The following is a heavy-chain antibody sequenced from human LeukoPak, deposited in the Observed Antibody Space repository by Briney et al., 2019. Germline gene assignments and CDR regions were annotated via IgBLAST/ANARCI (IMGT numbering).Heavy chain of an antibody. CDR1: GFTFSSYA. CDR3: ARVRYEGSSGWYVKDLAFDI. V-gene: IGHV3-23*01. D-gene: IGHD6-19*01. Sequence: PGGSLRLSCAASGFTFSSYAMSWVRQAPGKGLEWVSAISGSGGSTYYADSVKGRFTISRDNSKNTLYLQMNSLRAEDTAVYYCARVRYEGSSGWYVKDLAFDIWGQGTMVTVSS. CDR2: ISGSGGST. J-gene: IGHJ3*02.